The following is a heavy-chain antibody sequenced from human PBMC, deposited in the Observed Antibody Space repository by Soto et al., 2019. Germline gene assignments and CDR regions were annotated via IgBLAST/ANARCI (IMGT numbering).Heavy chain of an antibody. CDR2: ITGSGGST. V-gene: IGHV3-23*01. J-gene: IGHJ4*02. Sequence: PGGSLRLSCAASGFTFPTSAMTWVRQAPGKGLEWVSAITGSGGSTYYADSVKGRFAISRDNSKNTLYLQMDSLRAGDTAVYYCAKSTGCSGGICYWGPGTQVTVSS. D-gene: IGHD2-15*01. CDR1: GFTFPTSA. CDR3: AKSTGCSGGICY.